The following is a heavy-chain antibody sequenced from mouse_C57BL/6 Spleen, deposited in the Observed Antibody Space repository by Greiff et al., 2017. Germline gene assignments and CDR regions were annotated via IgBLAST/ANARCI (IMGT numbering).Heavy chain of an antibody. D-gene: IGHD2-4*01. CDR2: IYPGDGDT. CDR1: GYAFSSYW. V-gene: IGHV1-80*01. J-gene: IGHJ1*03. Sequence: VQLQQSGAELVKPGASVKISCKASGYAFSSYWMNWVKQRPGQGLEWIGQIYPGDGDTNYNGKFKGKATLTADKSSSTAYMQLSSLTSEDSAVYFCARSRDYDGYWYFDVWGTGTTVTVSS. CDR3: ARSRDYDGYWYFDV.